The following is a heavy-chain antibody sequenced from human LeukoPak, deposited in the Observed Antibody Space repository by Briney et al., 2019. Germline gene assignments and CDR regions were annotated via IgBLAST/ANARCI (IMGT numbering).Heavy chain of an antibody. CDR1: GFTFSSYD. Sequence: GGSLRLSCAASGFTFSSYDMHWVRQATGKGLEWVSAIGTAGDTYYPGSVKGRFTISRENAKNSLYLQMNSLRAGDTAVYYCARSGYSSSWPRPIYYYYGMDVWGQGTTVTVSS. CDR3: ARSGYSSSWPRPIYYYYGMDV. D-gene: IGHD6-13*01. V-gene: IGHV3-13*01. CDR2: IGTAGDT. J-gene: IGHJ6*02.